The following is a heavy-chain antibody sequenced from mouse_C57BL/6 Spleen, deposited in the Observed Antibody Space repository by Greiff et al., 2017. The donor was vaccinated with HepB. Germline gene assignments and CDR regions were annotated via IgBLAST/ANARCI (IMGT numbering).Heavy chain of an antibody. CDR1: GYSITSGYY. D-gene: IGHD1-1*01. J-gene: IGHJ3*01. CDR2: ISYDGSN. Sequence: VQLKQSGPGLVKPSQSLSLTCSVTGYSITSGYYWNWIRQFPGNKLEWMGYISYDGSNNYNPSLKNRISITRDTSKNQFFLKLNSVTTEDTATYYCASTTVVATPFAYWGQGTLVTVSA. CDR3: ASTTVVATPFAY. V-gene: IGHV3-6*01.